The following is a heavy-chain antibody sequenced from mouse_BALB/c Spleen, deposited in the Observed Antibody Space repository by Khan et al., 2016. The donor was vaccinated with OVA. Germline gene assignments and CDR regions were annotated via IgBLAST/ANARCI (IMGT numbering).Heavy chain of an antibody. D-gene: IGHD2-4*01. Sequence: QVQLQQSGPDLVKPGTSVRISCKASGYTFTTYYIHWVKQRPGQGLEWIGWIFPGNVNTKYNEKFKGKATLTADKSSSTAHMQLSSLTSEDSGVDFCARDDYFVGDAMDYWGQGSSVTVSS. V-gene: IGHV1S56*01. CDR1: GYTFTTYY. CDR2: IFPGNVNT. CDR3: ARDDYFVGDAMDY. J-gene: IGHJ4*01.